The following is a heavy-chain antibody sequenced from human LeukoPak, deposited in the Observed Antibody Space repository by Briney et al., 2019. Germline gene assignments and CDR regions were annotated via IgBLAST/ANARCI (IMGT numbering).Heavy chain of an antibody. V-gene: IGHV4-30-4*01. J-gene: IGHJ4*02. D-gene: IGHD3-16*02. CDR3: ARQYLGELSLIDY. CDR1: GGSISSGDYY. CDR2: IYYSGST. Sequence: PSQTLSLTCTVSGGSISSGDYYWSWIRQPPGKGLEWIGYIYYSGSTYYNPSLKSRVTISVDMSKNQFSLKLSSVTAADTAVYYCARQYLGELSLIDYWGQGTLVTVSS.